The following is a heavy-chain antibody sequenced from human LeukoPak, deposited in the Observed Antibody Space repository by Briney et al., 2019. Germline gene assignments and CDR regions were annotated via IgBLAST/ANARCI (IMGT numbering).Heavy chain of an antibody. D-gene: IGHD3-16*02. CDR3: ARRRSYDYVWGSYRYYFDY. J-gene: IGHJ4*02. V-gene: IGHV5-51*01. CDR1: GYSFTSYW. CDR2: IYPGDSDT. Sequence: GESLKISCKGSGYSFTSYWIGWVRQMPGKGLEWMGIIYPGDSDTRYSPSFQGQVTISADKSISTAYLQWSRLKASDTAMYYCARRRSYDYVWGSYRYYFDYWGQGTLVTVSS.